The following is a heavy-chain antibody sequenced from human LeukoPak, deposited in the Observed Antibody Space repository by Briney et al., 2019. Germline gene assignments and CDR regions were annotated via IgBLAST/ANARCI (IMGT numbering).Heavy chain of an antibody. Sequence: SETLSLTCTVSGGSISSYYWNWIRQPPGKGLEWIGRIYTSGSTNYNPSLKSRVTMSVDTSKSQFSLKLISVTAADTAVYYCARDAGAYYYYYMDVWGKGTTVTVSS. D-gene: IGHD3-10*01. CDR3: ARDAGAYYYYYMDV. V-gene: IGHV4-4*07. CDR1: GGSISSYY. J-gene: IGHJ6*03. CDR2: IYTSGST.